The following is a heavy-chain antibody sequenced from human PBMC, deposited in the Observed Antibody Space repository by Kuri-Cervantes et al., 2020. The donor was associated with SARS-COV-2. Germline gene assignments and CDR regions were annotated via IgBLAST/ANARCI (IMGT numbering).Heavy chain of an antibody. J-gene: IGHJ4*02. V-gene: IGHV4-34*01. Sequence: GSLSLSCAVYGGSFSGYSWTWIRQSPGKGLEWIGEINQSGSTNHNPSLKSRVTISPDTSKNQFSLKLSSVTAADTAVYYCARGATDISLVLVVMTGAAHYFDHWGRETLVTVSS. CDR1: GGSFSGYS. CDR2: INQSGST. CDR3: ARGATDISLVLVVMTGAAHYFDH. D-gene: IGHD3-22*01.